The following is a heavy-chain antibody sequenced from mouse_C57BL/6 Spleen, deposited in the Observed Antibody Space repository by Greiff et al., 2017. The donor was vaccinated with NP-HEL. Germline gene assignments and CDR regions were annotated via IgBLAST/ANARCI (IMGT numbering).Heavy chain of an antibody. V-gene: IGHV14-4*01. CDR2: IDPENGDT. D-gene: IGHD2-1*01. CDR3: TTGDYGNSYYFDY. CDR1: GFIIKDDY. J-gene: IGHJ2*01. Sequence: EVQLQQSGAELVRPGASVKLSCTASGFIIKDDYMHWVKQRPEQGLEWIGWIDPENGDTEYASKFQGKATITADTSSNTAYLQLSSLTSEDTAVYYCTTGDYGNSYYFDYWGQGTTLTVSS.